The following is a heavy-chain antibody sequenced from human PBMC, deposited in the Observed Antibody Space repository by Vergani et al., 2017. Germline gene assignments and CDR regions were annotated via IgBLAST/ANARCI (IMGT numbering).Heavy chain of an antibody. Sequence: VQVVQSGAEVKKSGASVKVSCKTSGYTFSNYYMHWVRQAPGQGLEWMGIINPSGGHTNYAQKFQGRVTMTRDTSTSTFYIGLSSLRSEDTDIYYCTRGDYGILTGYRYWGQGTLVTVSA. D-gene: IGHD3-9*01. CDR1: GYTFSNYY. V-gene: IGHV1-46*03. CDR3: TRGDYGILTGYRY. J-gene: IGHJ4*02. CDR2: INPSGGHT.